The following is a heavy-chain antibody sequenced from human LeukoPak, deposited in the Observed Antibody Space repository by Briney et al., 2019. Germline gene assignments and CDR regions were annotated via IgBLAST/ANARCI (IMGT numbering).Heavy chain of an antibody. Sequence: GGSLRLSCAASGFAFSSYGMHWVRQAPGKGLEWVAVISYDGSNKYYADSVKGRFTISRDNSKNTLYLQMNSLRAEDTAVYYCAEAGGSYPLRYYFDYWGQGTLVTVSP. V-gene: IGHV3-30*18. J-gene: IGHJ4*02. CDR3: AEAGGSYPLRYYFDY. CDR2: ISYDGSNK. D-gene: IGHD1-26*01. CDR1: GFAFSSYG.